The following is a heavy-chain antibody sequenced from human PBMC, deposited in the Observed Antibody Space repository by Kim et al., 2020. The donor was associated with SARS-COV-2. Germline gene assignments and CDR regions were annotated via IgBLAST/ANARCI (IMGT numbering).Heavy chain of an antibody. CDR1: GGSLSSNGYC. V-gene: IGHV4-39*07. D-gene: IGHD1-1*01. J-gene: IGHJ4*01. Sequence: SETLSLTCLVSGGSLSSNGYCWGWIRLPPGKGLEWIGTIYYSGSTYYNPSLKSRVTISVDTSKNQLSLKLTSVTAADTALYYSARQSVHQLEVIYYF. CDR2: IYYSGST. CDR3: ARQSVHQLEVIYYF.